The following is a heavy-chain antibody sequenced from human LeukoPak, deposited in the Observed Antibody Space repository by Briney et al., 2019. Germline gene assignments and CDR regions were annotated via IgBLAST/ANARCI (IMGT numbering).Heavy chain of an antibody. Sequence: GGSLKLSCAASGFTFSGSAMHWVRQASGKGLEWVGRTRSKAHSYATAYAASVKGRFTLSRDDSKNTAYLQMNSLKTEDTAVYYCTIVEYCGGDCYPWGQGTLVTVSS. CDR1: GFTFSGSA. V-gene: IGHV3-73*01. J-gene: IGHJ5*02. CDR3: TIVEYCGGDCYP. CDR2: TRSKAHSYAT. D-gene: IGHD2-21*02.